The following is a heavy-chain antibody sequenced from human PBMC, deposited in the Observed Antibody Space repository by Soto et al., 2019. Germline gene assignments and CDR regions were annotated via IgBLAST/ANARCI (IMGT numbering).Heavy chain of an antibody. J-gene: IGHJ5*02. CDR3: ARDVGLQHDTGYYDFWSGKNNWFDP. V-gene: IGHV4-59*11. D-gene: IGHD3-3*01. CDR1: GGSISGHY. Sequence: PSETLSLTCTVSGGSISGHYWSWIRQPPGKGLQYIGYISYSGSTNYNPSLKSRVTISVDTSNNQFSLRLSSVTAADTAVYYCARDVGLQHDTGYYDFWSGKNNWFDPWGQGTLVPSPQ. CDR2: ISYSGST.